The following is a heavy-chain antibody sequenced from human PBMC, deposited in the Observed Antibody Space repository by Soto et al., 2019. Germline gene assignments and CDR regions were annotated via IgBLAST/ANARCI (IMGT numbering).Heavy chain of an antibody. Sequence: QLQLLQSGPGLVKPSETLSLTCTVSGGSISSSTYYWGWVRQPPGKGLEWIGSSYNSGSTNYSPSLKSRVTISIDTSKNQFSLKLSRVTAADTAVYYCAGLAVVPAANSPIDCWGQGTLVTVSS. CDR2: SYNSGST. CDR3: AGLAVVPAANSPIDC. J-gene: IGHJ4*02. D-gene: IGHD2-2*01. V-gene: IGHV4-39*01. CDR1: GGSISSSTYY.